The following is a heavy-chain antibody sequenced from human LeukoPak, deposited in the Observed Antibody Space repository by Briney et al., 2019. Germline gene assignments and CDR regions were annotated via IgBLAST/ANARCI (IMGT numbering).Heavy chain of an antibody. CDR3: ARVRRLSAGWFDP. J-gene: IGHJ5*02. D-gene: IGHD3-16*02. Sequence: PSETLSLTCTVSGGSISSYYWSWIRQPPGKGLEWIGYIYYSGSTNYNPSLKSRVTISVDTSKNQFSLKLSSVTAADTAVYYCARVRRLSAGWFDPWGQGILVIVSS. CDR1: GGSISSYY. V-gene: IGHV4-59*01. CDR2: IYYSGST.